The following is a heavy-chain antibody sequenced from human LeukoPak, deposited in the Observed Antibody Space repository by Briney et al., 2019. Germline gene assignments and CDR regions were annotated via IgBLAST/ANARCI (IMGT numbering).Heavy chain of an antibody. CDR2: IRQDGSTK. D-gene: IGHD3-22*01. V-gene: IGHV3-7*03. J-gene: IGHJ4*02. CDR1: GFPFNSYW. CDR3: ATPLDYYDRSDSHQGGD. Sequence: PGGSLRLSCAASGFPFNSYWMTWVRQAPGKGLEWVANIRQDGSTKYYVDSVKGRFTISRDNAKNSLYLQMNSLRAEDTAVYYCATPLDYYDRSDSHQGGDWGQGTLVTVSS.